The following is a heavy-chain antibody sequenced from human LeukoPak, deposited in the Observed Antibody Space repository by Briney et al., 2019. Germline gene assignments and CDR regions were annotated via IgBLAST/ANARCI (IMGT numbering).Heavy chain of an antibody. CDR3: ARQPFGGQQLVGSYNWFDP. D-gene: IGHD6-13*01. CDR1: GYSFTSYW. J-gene: IGHJ5*02. V-gene: IGHV5-51*01. Sequence: GESLKISCKGSGYSFTSYWIGWVRQMPGKGLEWMGIIYPGDSDTRYSPSFQGQVTISADKSISTAYLQWSSLKASDTAMYYCARQPFGGQQLVGSYNWFDPWGQGTLVTVSS. CDR2: IYPGDSDT.